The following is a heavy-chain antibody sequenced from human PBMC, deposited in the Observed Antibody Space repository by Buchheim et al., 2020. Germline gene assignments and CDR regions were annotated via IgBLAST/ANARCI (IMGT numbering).Heavy chain of an antibody. J-gene: IGHJ4*02. CDR2: SSSSTSTI. CDR3: VRGRATTAYFDY. V-gene: IGHV3-48*01. CDR1: GFTLSSYP. Sequence: EVQVVESGGGLVQPGGSLRLSCAASGFTLSSYPMYWVRQAPGKGLEWISYSSSSTSTIYYADSVNGRFTMSRDNAKNSLYLQMNSLRVEDTAVYYCVRGRATTAYFDYWGQGTL. D-gene: IGHD1/OR15-1a*01.